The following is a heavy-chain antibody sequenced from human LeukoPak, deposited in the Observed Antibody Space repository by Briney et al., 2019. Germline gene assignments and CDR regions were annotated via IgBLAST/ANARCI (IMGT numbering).Heavy chain of an antibody. CDR1: GYTFTSYD. J-gene: IGHJ4*02. CDR3: ARGPGYYDSSGYSGEFDY. D-gene: IGHD3-22*01. Sequence: ASVKVSCKASGYTFTSYDINWVRQATGQGLEWMGWMNPNSGNTGYAQKFRGRVTMTRNTSISTAYMELSSLRSEDTAVYYCARGPGYYDSSGYSGEFDYWGQGTLVPVSS. V-gene: IGHV1-8*01. CDR2: MNPNSGNT.